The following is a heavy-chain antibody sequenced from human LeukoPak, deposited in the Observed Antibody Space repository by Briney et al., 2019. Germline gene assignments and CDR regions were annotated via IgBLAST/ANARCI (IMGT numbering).Heavy chain of an antibody. J-gene: IGHJ3*01. Sequence: ASVKVSCKASGYTFIDSYIHWFRQAPGQGLERMGWINPNSGGTKYAQKFQARVTMTRATSITTAYLDLSRLTSDDTAVYYCAREAPMTTNYAADVWGQGTMVTVSS. CDR2: INPNSGGT. CDR3: AREAPMTTNYAADV. V-gene: IGHV1-2*02. D-gene: IGHD2-8*01. CDR1: GYTFIDSY.